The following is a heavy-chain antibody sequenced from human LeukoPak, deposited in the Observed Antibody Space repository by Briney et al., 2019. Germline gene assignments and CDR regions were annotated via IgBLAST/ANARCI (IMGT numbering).Heavy chain of an antibody. CDR2: IIPIFGTA. D-gene: IGHD3-10*01. J-gene: IGHJ5*02. Sequence: ASVKVSCKASGYTFTSYGISWVRQAPGQGLEWMGGIIPIFGTANYAQKFQGRVTITADVFTTTAYMELSSLRSEDTAMYYCAREERITMIRGVPNWFDPWGQGTLVTVSS. CDR3: AREERITMIRGVPNWFDP. V-gene: IGHV1-69*13. CDR1: GYTFTSYG.